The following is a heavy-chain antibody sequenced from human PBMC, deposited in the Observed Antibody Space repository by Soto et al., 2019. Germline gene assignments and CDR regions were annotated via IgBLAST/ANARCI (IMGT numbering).Heavy chain of an antibody. CDR2: IYYSGST. D-gene: IGHD2-8*01. CDR3: AREYVDAFDI. Sequence: QVQLQESGPGLVKPSETLSLTCTVSGGSVSSGSYYWTWIRQPPGKGLEWIGNIYYSGSTNYNPSRRSRVTISVDTSKHPFSLKLSSVTAADTAVYYCAREYVDAFDIWGQGTMVTVSS. V-gene: IGHV4-61*01. J-gene: IGHJ3*02. CDR1: GGSVSSGSYY.